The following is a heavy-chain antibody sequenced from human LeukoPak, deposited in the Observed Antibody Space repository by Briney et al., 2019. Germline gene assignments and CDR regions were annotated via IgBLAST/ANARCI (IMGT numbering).Heavy chain of an antibody. Sequence: GGSLRLSCAASGFTFSSYEMNWFRQAPGKGLEWVSYISRGGSTIYYADSVKGRFTLSRDNAQNSLYLQMNSLRAEDTAVYYCASTTGYSYGYFDYWGQGTLVTVSS. V-gene: IGHV3-48*03. CDR1: GFTFSSYE. CDR2: ISRGGSTI. J-gene: IGHJ4*02. CDR3: ASTTGYSYGYFDY. D-gene: IGHD5-18*01.